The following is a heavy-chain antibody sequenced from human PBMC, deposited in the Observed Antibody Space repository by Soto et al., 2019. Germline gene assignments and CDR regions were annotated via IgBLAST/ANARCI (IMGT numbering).Heavy chain of an antibody. J-gene: IGHJ6*02. CDR3: AREYSSSWLGYYYYGMDV. Sequence: ASVKVSCKVSGYTFTSYGISWVRQAPGQGLEWMGWISAYNGNTNYAQKLQGRVTMTTDTSTSTAYMELRSLRSDDTAVYYCAREYSSSWLGYYYYGMDVWGQGTTVTVSS. CDR1: GYTFTSYG. CDR2: ISAYNGNT. V-gene: IGHV1-18*01. D-gene: IGHD6-13*01.